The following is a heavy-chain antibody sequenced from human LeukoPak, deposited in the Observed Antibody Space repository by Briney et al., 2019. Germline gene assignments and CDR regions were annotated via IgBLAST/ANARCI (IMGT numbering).Heavy chain of an antibody. J-gene: IGHJ5*02. V-gene: IGHV4-39*07. Sequence: PSETLSLTCTVSGGSISSSSYYWGWIRQPPGKGLEWIGRMYTSGSTNYNPSLKSRVTISIDTSKNQFSLNLSSVTAADTAVYYCARGGVVAAANNWFDPWGQGTLVTVSS. CDR1: GGSISSSSYY. CDR3: ARGGVVAAANNWFDP. D-gene: IGHD2-2*01. CDR2: MYTSGST.